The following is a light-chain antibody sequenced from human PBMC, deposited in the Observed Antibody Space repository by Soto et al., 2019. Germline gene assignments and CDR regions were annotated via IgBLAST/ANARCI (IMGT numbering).Light chain of an antibody. J-gene: IGKJ3*01. V-gene: IGKV3-11*01. CDR3: QQRSNPFT. Sequence: EIVLTQSPATLSLSPGERATLSCRASQSVSSYLAWYQQKPGQAPRLLIYDASNGATGIPARFSGSGSGTDFTLTISSLEPEDFEVYYCQQRSNPFTFGPGTKVDMK. CDR1: QSVSSY. CDR2: DAS.